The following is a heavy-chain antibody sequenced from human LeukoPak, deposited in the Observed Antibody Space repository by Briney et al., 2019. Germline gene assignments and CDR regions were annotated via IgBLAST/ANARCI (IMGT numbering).Heavy chain of an antibody. D-gene: IGHD3-10*01. CDR3: VRRGVLWFGELSYYYFDL. Sequence: PSETLSLTCTVSGGSISGYYWSWIRQPPGKGLEWIGYIYYRGSTNYNPSLMSRASISVDTSKNQFSLKLDSLTAADTAVYYCVRRGVLWFGELSYYYFDLWGRGTLVAVPS. CDR2: IYYRGST. V-gene: IGHV4-59*01. CDR1: GGSISGYY. J-gene: IGHJ2*01.